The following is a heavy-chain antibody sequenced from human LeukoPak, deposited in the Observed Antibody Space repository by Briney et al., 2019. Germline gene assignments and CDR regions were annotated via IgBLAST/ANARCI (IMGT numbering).Heavy chain of an antibody. Sequence: PSETLSLTCTVSGGSIRSYWSWIRQPAGKGLEWIGYIYYSGSTNYNPSLKSRVTISVDTSKNQFSLKLSSVTAADTAVYFCARDRVRGLISHSNWFDPWGQGTLVTVSS. CDR3: ARDRVRGLISHSNWFDP. V-gene: IGHV4-59*12. J-gene: IGHJ5*02. CDR2: IYYSGST. D-gene: IGHD3-10*01. CDR1: GGSIRSY.